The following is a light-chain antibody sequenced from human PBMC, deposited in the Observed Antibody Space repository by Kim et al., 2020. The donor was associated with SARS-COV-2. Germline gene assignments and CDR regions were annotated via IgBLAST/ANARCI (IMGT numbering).Light chain of an antibody. CDR2: GAS. Sequence: EIVMTQSPATLSVSPGEGATLSCRASQSVSTNLAWFQQRPGQAPRLLINGASTRVTGVPARFSASGSGTEFTLTISSLQSEDFAVYYCQQYEKLGFTFGPGTKVDIK. CDR3: QQYEKLGFT. J-gene: IGKJ3*01. CDR1: QSVSTN. V-gene: IGKV3-15*01.